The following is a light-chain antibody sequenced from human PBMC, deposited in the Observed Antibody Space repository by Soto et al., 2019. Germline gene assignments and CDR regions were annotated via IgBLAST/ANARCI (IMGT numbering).Light chain of an antibody. J-gene: IGLJ2*01. Sequence: QSALTQPASVSGSPGQSITISCTGTSSDVGGYNYVSWYQQHPDNAPKLMTYEVNNRPSGGSNRFSGSKSGNTASLTISGLQAEDEADYYCSSYTGSSTLVVFGGGTKLTVL. CDR1: SSDVGGYNY. CDR3: SSYTGSSTLVV. CDR2: EVN. V-gene: IGLV2-14*01.